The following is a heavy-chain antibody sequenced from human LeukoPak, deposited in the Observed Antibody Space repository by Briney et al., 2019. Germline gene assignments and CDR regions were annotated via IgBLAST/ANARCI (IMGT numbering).Heavy chain of an antibody. J-gene: IGHJ4*02. CDR1: GFTFSSYA. D-gene: IGHD3-22*01. CDR2: LSRDSTYI. Sequence: GGSLRLSCTVSGFTFSSYAMTWVRQAPGKGLERVSFLSRDSTYIYYTDSVRGRFTLSRDNAKNSLYLQMNSLRAEDTAVYYCARDINYYDSSGYYKDYWGQGTLVTVSS. V-gene: IGHV3-21*01. CDR3: ARDINYYDSSGYYKDY.